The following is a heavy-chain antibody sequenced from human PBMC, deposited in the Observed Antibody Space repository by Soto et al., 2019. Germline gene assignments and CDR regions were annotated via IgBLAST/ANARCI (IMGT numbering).Heavy chain of an antibody. CDR1: GFTFSSYG. D-gene: IGHD2-15*01. CDR2: ISYDGSNK. V-gene: IGHV3-30*03. J-gene: IGHJ4*02. Sequence: GGSLRLSCAASGFTFSSYGMHWVRQAPGKGLEWVAVISYDGSNKYYADSVKGRFTISGDDSQSTLFLQMNSLKTDDTAVYYCTTGLYNSGGIDHWGLGTLVTVSS. CDR3: TTGLYNSGGIDH.